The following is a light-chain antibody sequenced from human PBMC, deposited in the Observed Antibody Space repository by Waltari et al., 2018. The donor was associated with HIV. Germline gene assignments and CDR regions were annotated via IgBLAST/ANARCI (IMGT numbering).Light chain of an antibody. CDR1: SSDFGYYNR. J-gene: IGLJ1*01. V-gene: IGLV2-11*01. Sequence: QSALTQPRSVSGSLGLSVRISCPGTSSDFGYYNRFSWYQQHPGKAPKLIIYDVRERPSGVADRFSASKSANTASLTISRLQADDEAEYYCCSYAGTYKVFGTGTQVTVL. CDR2: DVR. CDR3: CSYAGTYKV.